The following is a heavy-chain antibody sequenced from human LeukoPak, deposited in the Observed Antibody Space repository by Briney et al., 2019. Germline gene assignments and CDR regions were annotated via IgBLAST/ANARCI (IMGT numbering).Heavy chain of an antibody. CDR3: ALVPQYSTTWSTFDY. J-gene: IGHJ4*02. CDR2: ISFDGNNQ. V-gene: IGHV3-30*03. D-gene: IGHD6-13*01. CDR1: GVTFSTYG. Sequence: PGGSLRLSCAASGVTFSTYGMHWVRQAPGKGLEWVAVISFDGNNQYYADSVTGRFTISRDNSKNTLYLQMSGLRTEDTAVYYCALVPQYSTTWSTFDYWGQGTLVTVSS.